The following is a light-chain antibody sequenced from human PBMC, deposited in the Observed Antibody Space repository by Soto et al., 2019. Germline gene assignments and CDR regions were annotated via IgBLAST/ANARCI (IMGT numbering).Light chain of an antibody. CDR1: SSDVGGYNY. CDR2: EVS. CDR3: SSYTSSSTLGYV. V-gene: IGLV2-14*01. J-gene: IGLJ1*01. Sequence: QSVLTQPASVSGPPGQSITISCTGTSSDVGGYNYVSWYQQHPGKAPKLMIYEVSNRPSGVSNRFSGSKSGNTASLTISGLQAEDEADYYCSSYTSSSTLGYVFGTGTKV.